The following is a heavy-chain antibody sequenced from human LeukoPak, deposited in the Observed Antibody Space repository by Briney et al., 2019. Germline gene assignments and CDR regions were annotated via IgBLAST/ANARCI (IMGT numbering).Heavy chain of an antibody. CDR1: GGSISSSSYY. J-gene: IGHJ5*02. CDR3: ARHPRTVTTFDP. V-gene: IGHV4-39*01. D-gene: IGHD4-11*01. Sequence: PSETLSLTCTVSGGSISSSSYYWGWIRQPPGKGLEWIGSIYYSGSTYYNPSLKSRVTISVDTSKNQLSLKLSSVTAADTAVYYCARHPRTVTTFDPWGQGTLVTVSS. CDR2: IYYSGST.